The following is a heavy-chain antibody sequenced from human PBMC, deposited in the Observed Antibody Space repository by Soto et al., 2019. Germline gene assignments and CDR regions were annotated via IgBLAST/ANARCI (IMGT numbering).Heavy chain of an antibody. CDR3: ARGVVVVAAARGRDGIDF. Sequence: SQTLSLTCAISGDSVSSNSAAWNWIRQSTSRGLEWLGRTYYRSKWYNDYAVSVKSRITINPDTSKNHFSLQLNSVTPEDTAVYYCARGVVVVAAARGRDGIDFCGQGSTDTVSS. J-gene: IGHJ6*02. V-gene: IGHV6-1*01. CDR1: GDSVSSNSAA. CDR2: TYYRSKWYN. D-gene: IGHD2-15*01.